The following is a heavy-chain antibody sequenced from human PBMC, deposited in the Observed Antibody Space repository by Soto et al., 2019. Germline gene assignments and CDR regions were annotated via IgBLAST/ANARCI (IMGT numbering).Heavy chain of an antibody. D-gene: IGHD5-12*01. Sequence: MGVIIPIFGTANYAQQFQGRVTITADEPTSTAYMELSSLRSEDTAVYYCARGMRDIVATITAAFDYWGQGTLVTVSS. CDR3: ARGMRDIVATITAAFDY. CDR2: IIPIFGTA. V-gene: IGHV1-69*01. J-gene: IGHJ4*02.